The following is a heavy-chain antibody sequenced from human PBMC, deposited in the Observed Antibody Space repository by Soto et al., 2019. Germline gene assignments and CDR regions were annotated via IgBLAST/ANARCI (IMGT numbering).Heavy chain of an antibody. Sequence: GGFLRLSCAASGFTFNDYYMSWIRQAPGKGLEWVSYISSSGTTIYYADSVKGRFTISRDNARNSLFLQMSSLRAEDTAVYYCAKGYVWGSYRPSMDVWGHGTTVTVSS. V-gene: IGHV3-11*01. CDR1: GFTFNDYY. D-gene: IGHD3-16*02. CDR2: ISSSGTTI. CDR3: AKGYVWGSYRPSMDV. J-gene: IGHJ6*02.